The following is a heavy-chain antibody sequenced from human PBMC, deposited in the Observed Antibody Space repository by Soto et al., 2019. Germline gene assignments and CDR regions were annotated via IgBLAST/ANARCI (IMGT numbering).Heavy chain of an antibody. CDR1: GYTFTSYG. J-gene: IGHJ5*02. D-gene: IGHD3-10*01. Sequence: ASVKVSCKASGYTFTSYGISWVRQAPGQGLEWMGWISAYNGNTNYAQKLQGRVTMTTDTSTSTAYMELRSLRSDDTAVYYSARDPLHPNHSGSQPIWFLPCGQGTLVTVSS. V-gene: IGHV1-18*04. CDR2: ISAYNGNT. CDR3: ARDPLHPNHSGSQPIWFLP.